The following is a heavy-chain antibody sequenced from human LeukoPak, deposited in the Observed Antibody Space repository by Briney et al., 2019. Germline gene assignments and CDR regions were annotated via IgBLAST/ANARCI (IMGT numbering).Heavy chain of an antibody. CDR3: VSFYETY. V-gene: IGHV3-74*01. J-gene: IGHJ4*02. Sequence: GGSLRLSCAASGNYWMHWVRQAPGKGLVWVSHINSDGSWTSYADSVKGRFTISKDNAQNTVYLQMNNLRAEDTAVYYCVSFYETYWGRGTLVTVSS. CDR2: INSDGSWT. CDR1: GNYW. D-gene: IGHD2-2*01.